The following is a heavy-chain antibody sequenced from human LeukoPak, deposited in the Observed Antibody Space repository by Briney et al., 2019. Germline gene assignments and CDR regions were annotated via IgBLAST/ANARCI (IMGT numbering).Heavy chain of an antibody. CDR2: ISYDGSNK. J-gene: IGHJ4*02. V-gene: IGHV3-30*03. CDR1: GFTFSSYG. CDR3: ARERGYYDSSGYLDY. D-gene: IGHD3-22*01. Sequence: GGSLRLSCAASGFTFSSYGMHWVRQAPGKGLEWVAVISYDGSNKYYADSVKGRFTISRDNSKNTLYLQMNSLRAEDTAVYYCARERGYYDSSGYLDYWGQGTLVTVSS.